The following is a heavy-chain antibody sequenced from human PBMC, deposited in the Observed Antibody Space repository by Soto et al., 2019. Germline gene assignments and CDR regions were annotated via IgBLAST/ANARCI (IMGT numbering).Heavy chain of an antibody. J-gene: IGHJ4*02. V-gene: IGHV4-34*01. CDR3: ARRGVVPATMLY. CDR2: INHSGST. CDR1: GGSFSGYY. D-gene: IGHD2-2*01. Sequence: PSETLSLTCAVCGGSFSGYYWSWIRQPPGRGLEWIGEINHSGSTNYNPSLKSRVTISVDTSKNQFSLKLSSVTAADTAVYFCARRGVVPATMLYWGQGALVTVSS.